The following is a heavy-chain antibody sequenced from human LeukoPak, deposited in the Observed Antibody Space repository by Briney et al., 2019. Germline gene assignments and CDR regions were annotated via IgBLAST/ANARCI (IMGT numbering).Heavy chain of an antibody. J-gene: IGHJ6*03. V-gene: IGHV3-23*01. CDR3: ARGTTVENYYYYYMDV. CDR1: GFTFSSYA. Sequence: PGGSLRLSCAASGFTFSSYAMSWVRQAPGKGLEWVSTISNSDGNTYYADSVKGRFTISRDNSKNTLYLQMNSLRAEDTAVYYCARGTTVENYYYYYMDVWGKGTTVTVSS. D-gene: IGHD4-23*01. CDR2: ISNSDGNT.